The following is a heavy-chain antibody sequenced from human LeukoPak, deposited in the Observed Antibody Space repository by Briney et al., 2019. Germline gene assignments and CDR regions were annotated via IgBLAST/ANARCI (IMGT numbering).Heavy chain of an antibody. CDR2: IYTSGST. J-gene: IGHJ5*02. D-gene: IGHD2-2*01. CDR3: AREERDIVVVPAEFWFDP. Sequence: PSETLSLTCTVSGGSISSYYWSWIRQPPGKGLEWIGYIYTSGSTNYNPSLKSRVTISVDTSKNQFSLKLSSVTAADTAVYYCAREERDIVVVPAEFWFDPWGQGTMVTVSS. CDR1: GGSISSYY. V-gene: IGHV4-4*09.